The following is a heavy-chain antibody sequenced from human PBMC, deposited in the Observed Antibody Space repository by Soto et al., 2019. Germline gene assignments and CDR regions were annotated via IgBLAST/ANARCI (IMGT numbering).Heavy chain of an antibody. D-gene: IGHD6-19*01. CDR3: ARDNIDLIAVAGTSDY. V-gene: IGHV1-18*01. CDR2: ISAYNGNT. CDR1: GYTFTSYG. Sequence: QVQLVQSGAEVKKPGASVKVSCKASGYTFTSYGISWVPQAPGQGLEWMGWISAYNGNTNYAQKLQGRVTMTTDTSTSTAYMELRSLRSDDTAVYYCARDNIDLIAVAGTSDYWGQGTLVTVSS. J-gene: IGHJ4*02.